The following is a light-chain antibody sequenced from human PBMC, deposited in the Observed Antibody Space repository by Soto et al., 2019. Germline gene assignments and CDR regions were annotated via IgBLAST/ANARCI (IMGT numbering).Light chain of an antibody. Sequence: QSALTPPASVSGSPGQSITISCSGTPSDSVAYNYVSWYQHLPGKAPEVIIYDVTNRPSGVSSLFSSSKSGTTASLTISGINADDEANYYCGSYTITSTLMTFGGGNKLTVL. CDR1: PSDSVAYNY. CDR2: DVT. V-gene: IGLV2-14*03. CDR3: GSYTITSTLMT. J-gene: IGLJ2*01.